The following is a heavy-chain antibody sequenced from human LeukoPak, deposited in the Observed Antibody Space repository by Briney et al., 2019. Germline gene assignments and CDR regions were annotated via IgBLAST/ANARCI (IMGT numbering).Heavy chain of an antibody. CDR2: ISSSSSYI. CDR1: GFTFSSYS. D-gene: IGHD2-21*02. V-gene: IGHV3-21*01. Sequence: PGGSLRLSCAASGFTFSSYSMNWVRQAPGKGLEWVSSISSSSSYIYYADSVKGRFTISRDNAKNSLYLQMNSLRAEDTAVYYCARVPRAYCGGDCSYYFDYWGQGTPVTVSS. J-gene: IGHJ4*02. CDR3: ARVPRAYCGGDCSYYFDY.